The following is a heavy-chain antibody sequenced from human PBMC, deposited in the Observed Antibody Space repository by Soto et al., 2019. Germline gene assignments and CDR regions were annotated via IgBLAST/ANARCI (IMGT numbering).Heavy chain of an antibody. CDR1: GFTFSSYG. CDR3: ARDSGNSCYDWIFDY. Sequence: GGSLRLSCAASGFTFSSYGMHWVRQAPGKGLEWVAVIWYDGSNKYYADSVKGRFTISRDNSKNTLYLQMNSLRAEDTAVYYCARDSGNSCYDWIFDYWGQGTLVTVSS. CDR2: IWYDGSNK. J-gene: IGHJ4*02. D-gene: IGHD5-12*01. V-gene: IGHV3-33*08.